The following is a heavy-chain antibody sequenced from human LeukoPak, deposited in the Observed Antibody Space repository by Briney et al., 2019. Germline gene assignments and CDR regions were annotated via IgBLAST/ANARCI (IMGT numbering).Heavy chain of an antibody. J-gene: IGHJ4*02. Sequence: ASVKVSCKASGYTFTGYYLHLVRQAPGQGLEWMGWINPNNGGTKYAQNFQGRVTMTRDTSISTAYMELDRLRFDDTAVYYCARDSGEVPDYWGQGTLVTVSS. CDR2: INPNNGGT. CDR3: ARDSGEVPDY. CDR1: GYTFTGYY. D-gene: IGHD3-10*01. V-gene: IGHV1-2*02.